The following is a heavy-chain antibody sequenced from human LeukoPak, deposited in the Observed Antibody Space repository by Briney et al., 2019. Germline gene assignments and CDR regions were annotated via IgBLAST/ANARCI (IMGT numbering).Heavy chain of an antibody. D-gene: IGHD1-14*01. V-gene: IGHV4-59*01. CDR3: ARDLGTYVFDY. J-gene: IGHJ4*02. CDR1: GDSISSYY. Sequence: SETLSLTCTVSGDSISSYYWSWIRQPPGKGLEWIGYIYYSGSTNYNPSLKSRVTISVDTSKNQFSLKLSSVTAADTAVYYCARDLGTYVFDYWGQGTLVTVSS. CDR2: IYYSGST.